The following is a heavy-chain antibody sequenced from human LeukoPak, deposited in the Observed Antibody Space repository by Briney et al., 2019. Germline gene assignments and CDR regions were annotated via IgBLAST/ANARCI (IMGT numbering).Heavy chain of an antibody. CDR3: ARDLYSSSSFAPLRY. J-gene: IGHJ4*02. V-gene: IGHV3-66*02. Sequence: GGSLRLSCAASVFTVSSNYMSWVRQAPGKGLEWVSVIYSGGSTYYADSVKGRFTIPRDNSKNTLYLQMNSLRAADTAVYYCARDLYSSSSFAPLRYWGQGTLVTVSS. CDR2: IYSGGST. CDR1: VFTVSSNY. D-gene: IGHD6-6*01.